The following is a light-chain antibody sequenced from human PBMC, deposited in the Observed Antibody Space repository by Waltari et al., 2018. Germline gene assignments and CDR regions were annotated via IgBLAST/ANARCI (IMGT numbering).Light chain of an antibody. Sequence: QSALTQPASVSGSPGQSITISCTGTSSDGGNYNLVSWYQQHPGKAPQLIICEGSKRTSGVSNRFSGSKCGNTASLTISGLQAEDEADYYCCSYAAYSPVLFGGGTKVTVL. CDR1: SSDGGNYNL. J-gene: IGLJ2*01. V-gene: IGLV2-23*01. CDR3: CSYAAYSPVL. CDR2: EGS.